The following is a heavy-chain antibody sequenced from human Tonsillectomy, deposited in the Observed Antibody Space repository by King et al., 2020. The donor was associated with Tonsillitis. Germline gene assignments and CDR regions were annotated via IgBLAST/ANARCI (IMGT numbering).Heavy chain of an antibody. CDR3: ARDGYNYLFDP. CDR2: LYYSGST. Sequence: QLQESGPGLVKPSETLSLSCTVSGGSITSSSYYWGWIRQPPGRGLEWIGSLYYSGSTYYNPSLKSRVTISLDTSKNQFSLNLSSVTAADTAVYYCARDGYNYLFDPWGQGTLVTVSS. V-gene: IGHV4-39*07. CDR1: GGSITSSSYY. D-gene: IGHD5-24*01. J-gene: IGHJ5*02.